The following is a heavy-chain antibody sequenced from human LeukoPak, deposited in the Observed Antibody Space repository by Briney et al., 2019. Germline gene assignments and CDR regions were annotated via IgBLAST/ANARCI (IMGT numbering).Heavy chain of an antibody. CDR3: ATDRGSRYECYYYYYGMDV. J-gene: IGHJ6*01. CDR2: ISYDGSNK. Sequence: GGSLRLSCAASVVTLSRYWMHSGCQAPGKGLEWVAVISYDGSNKYCADSVKGRFTISRDNSKNTLYLQMNSLRAEDTAVYYCATDRGSRYECYYYYYGMDVWGKGPRSPSPQ. V-gene: IGHV3-30-3*01. CDR1: VVTLSRYW. D-gene: IGHD2-2*01.